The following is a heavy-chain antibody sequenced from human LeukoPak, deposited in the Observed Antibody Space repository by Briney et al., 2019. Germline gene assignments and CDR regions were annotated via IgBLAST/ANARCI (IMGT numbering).Heavy chain of an antibody. J-gene: IGHJ6*03. CDR2: ISAYNGNT. CDR1: GYTFTSDG. V-gene: IGHV1-18*01. CDR3: ARVRGDNDYYYYYMDV. Sequence: VSVNVSCKASGYTFTSDGFSWVRQAPGQGLEWMGWISAYNGNTNYAQKLQGRVTMTTDTSTSTAYMELRSLRSDDTAVYYFARVRGDNDYYYYYMDVWGKGTTVTVSS. D-gene: IGHD4-17*01.